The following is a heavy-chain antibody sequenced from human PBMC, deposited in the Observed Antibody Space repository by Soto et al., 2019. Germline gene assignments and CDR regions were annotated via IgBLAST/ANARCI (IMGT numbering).Heavy chain of an antibody. J-gene: IGHJ4*02. CDR3: AEGSGHNYVNYFDC. D-gene: IGHD5-18*01. CDR1: GFPLRSYA. Sequence: HPGGSLRLFCAASGFPLRSYAMSWVRQAPGKGLEWVSFISGSGDATYYTDSVKGRFIISRDNSKNTLFLQMNSLRAEDTAVYYCAEGSGHNYVNYFDCWGQGTLVTVSS. CDR2: ISGSGDAT. V-gene: IGHV3-23*01.